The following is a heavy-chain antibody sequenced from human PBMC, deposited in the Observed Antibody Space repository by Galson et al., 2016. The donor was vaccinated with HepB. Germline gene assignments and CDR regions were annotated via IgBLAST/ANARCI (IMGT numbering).Heavy chain of an antibody. D-gene: IGHD2-2*01. CDR1: GFNVSDYH. V-gene: IGHV3-66*01. Sequence: SLRLSCAASGFNVSDYHMSWVRQAPGKGLEWVSVVYSGGRTEYRDSVKGRFTISRDNSKNTLYLRMNSLRAEDTAVYFCARDSASAAHSYWGQGTLVAVSS. J-gene: IGHJ4*02. CDR3: ARDSASAAHSY. CDR2: VYSGGRT.